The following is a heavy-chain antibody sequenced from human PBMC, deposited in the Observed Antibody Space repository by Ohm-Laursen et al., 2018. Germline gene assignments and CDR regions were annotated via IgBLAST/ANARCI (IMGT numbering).Heavy chain of an antibody. CDR3: AHTTAYGGCSSTSCLYYFDY. CDR1: GFSLSTSGVG. J-gene: IGHJ4*02. D-gene: IGHD2-2*01. Sequence: TQTLTLTCTFSGFSLSTSGVGVGWIRQPPGKALEWLALIYWNDDKRYSPSLKSRLTITKDTSKNQVVLTMTNMDPVDTATYYCAHTTAYGGCSSTSCLYYFDYWGQGTLVTVSS. V-gene: IGHV2-5*01. CDR2: IYWNDDK.